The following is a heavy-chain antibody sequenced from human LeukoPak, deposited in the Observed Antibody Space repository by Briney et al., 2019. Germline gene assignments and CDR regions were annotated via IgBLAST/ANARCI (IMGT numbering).Heavy chain of an antibody. CDR2: IYYSGST. J-gene: IGHJ2*01. D-gene: IGHD3-10*01. CDR3: ARDHGYYGSGSYPPHWYFDL. CDR1: GGSISSGSYY. V-gene: IGHV4-61*01. Sequence: PSQTLSLTCTVSGGSISSGSYYWSWIRQPPGKGLEWIGYIYYSGSTNYNPSLKSRVTISVDTSKNQFSLKLSSVTAADTAVYYCARDHGYYGSGSYPPHWYFDLWGRGTLVTVSS.